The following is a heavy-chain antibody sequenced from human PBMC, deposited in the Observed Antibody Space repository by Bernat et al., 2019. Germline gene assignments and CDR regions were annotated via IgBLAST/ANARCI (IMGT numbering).Heavy chain of an antibody. Sequence: EVQLVETGGGLIQPGGSLRLSCAASGFTVSSNYMSWVRQAPGKGLEWVSVIYSGGSTYYADSVKGRFTISRDNSKNTLYLQMNSLRAEDTAVYYCARESSLEWLFYLDYWGQGTLVTVSS. V-gene: IGHV3-53*02. D-gene: IGHD3-3*01. CDR2: IYSGGST. J-gene: IGHJ4*02. CDR3: ARESSLEWLFYLDY. CDR1: GFTVSSNY.